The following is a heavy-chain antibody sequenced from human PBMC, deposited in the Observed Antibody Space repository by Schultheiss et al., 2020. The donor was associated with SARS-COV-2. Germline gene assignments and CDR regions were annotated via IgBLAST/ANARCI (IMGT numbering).Heavy chain of an antibody. CDR3: ARVDVEMATIGYGMDV. Sequence: GGSLRLSCTVSGFTFGDYAMTWVRQAPGKGLEWVAVIWYDGSNKYYADSVKGRFTISRDNSKNTLYLQMNSLRAEDTAVYYCARVDVEMATIGYGMDVWGQGTTVTVSS. D-gene: IGHD5-24*01. J-gene: IGHJ6*02. CDR2: IWYDGSNK. V-gene: IGHV3-30*04. CDR1: GFTFGDYA.